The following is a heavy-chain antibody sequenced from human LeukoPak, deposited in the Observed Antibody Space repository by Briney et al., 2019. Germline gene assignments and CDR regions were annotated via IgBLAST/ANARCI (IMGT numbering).Heavy chain of an antibody. CDR2: INHSGST. V-gene: IGHV4-34*01. Sequence: SETLSLTCAVYGGSFSGYYWSWIRQPPGKGLEWIWEINHSGSTNYNPSLKSRVTISVDTSKNQFSPKLSSVTAADTAVYYCARGDLQSIAVAGRRYFDYWGQGTLVTVSS. D-gene: IGHD6-19*01. CDR3: ARGDLQSIAVAGRRYFDY. CDR1: GGSFSGYY. J-gene: IGHJ4*02.